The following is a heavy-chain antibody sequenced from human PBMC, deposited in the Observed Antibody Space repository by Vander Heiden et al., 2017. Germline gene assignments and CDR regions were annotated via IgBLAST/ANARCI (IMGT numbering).Heavy chain of an antibody. D-gene: IGHD4-17*01. CDR1: GFTFSSKW. CDR3: TTDRDDYGDYVLDY. J-gene: IGHJ4*02. Sequence: EVQLVESGGGLVQPGGSLRLSCEGSGFTFSSKWMHWVRQVPGKGLMWVARIKTDGSETTYADSVKGRFTISRDNTKNTLFLQMNNLRADDTALYYCTTDRDDYGDYVLDYWGQGTLVTVSS. V-gene: IGHV3-74*01. CDR2: IKTDGSET.